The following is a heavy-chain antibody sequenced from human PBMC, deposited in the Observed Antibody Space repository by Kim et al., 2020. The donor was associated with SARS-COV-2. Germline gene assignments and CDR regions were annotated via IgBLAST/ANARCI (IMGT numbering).Heavy chain of an antibody. J-gene: IGHJ4*02. Sequence: GGSLRLSCAASGFTFSDYYMSWIRQAPGKGLEWVSYISSSGSTIYYADSVKGRFTISRDNAKNSLYLQMNSLRAEDTAVYYCARDVSLDSLNYYDSTDLGYVDNWGQGTLVTVSS. V-gene: IGHV3-11*01. CDR1: GFTFSDYY. CDR3: ARDVSLDSLNYYDSTDLGYVDN. CDR2: ISSSGSTI. D-gene: IGHD3-22*01.